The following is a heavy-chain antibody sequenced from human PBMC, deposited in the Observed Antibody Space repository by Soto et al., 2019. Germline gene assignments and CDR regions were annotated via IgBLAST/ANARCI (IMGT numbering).Heavy chain of an antibody. CDR1: GYTFTSYY. V-gene: IGHV1-46*01. Sequence: QVQLVQSGAEVKKPGASVKVSCKASGYTFTSYYMHWVRQAPGQGLAWMGIINPSGGSTSYAQKFQGRVTMTRDTSTSRVNMELSSLRSEGTAVYYCARDRGGGLLHTHYGMEVWGQWTTVTVSS. CDR2: INPSGGST. D-gene: IGHD3-22*01. J-gene: IGHJ6*02. CDR3: ARDRGGGLLHTHYGMEV.